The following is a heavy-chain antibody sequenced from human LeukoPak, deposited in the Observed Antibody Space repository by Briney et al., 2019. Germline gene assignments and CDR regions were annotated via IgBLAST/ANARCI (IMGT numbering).Heavy chain of an antibody. CDR3: AKSLKALGVAVIASASFDY. J-gene: IGHJ4*02. V-gene: IGHV3-23*01. D-gene: IGHD2-21*01. CDR2: ISGSGGST. CDR1: GFTFSSYA. Sequence: PGGSLRLSCAASGFTFSSYAMSWVRQAPGKGLEWVSAISGSGGSTYYADSVKGRFTISRDNSKNTLYLQMNSLRAEDTAVYYCAKSLKALGVAVIASASFDYWGQGTLVTVSS.